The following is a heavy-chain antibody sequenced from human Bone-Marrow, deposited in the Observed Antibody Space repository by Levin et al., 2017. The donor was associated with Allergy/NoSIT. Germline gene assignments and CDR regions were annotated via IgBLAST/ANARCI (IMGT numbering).Heavy chain of an antibody. Sequence: SQTLSLTCKVSGVSINSGDYYWSWIRQQPGKGLEWMGYIYYSGNTYYNPSLKSRIIISVDSSKNLFSLKLSSVTAADTAIYYCARDQVIAAGGNYYQYYGMDVWGQGTTVTVSS. CDR2: IYYSGNT. CDR3: ARDQVIAAGGNYYQYYGMDV. J-gene: IGHJ6*02. CDR1: GVSINSGDYY. D-gene: IGHD6-13*01. V-gene: IGHV4-31*03.